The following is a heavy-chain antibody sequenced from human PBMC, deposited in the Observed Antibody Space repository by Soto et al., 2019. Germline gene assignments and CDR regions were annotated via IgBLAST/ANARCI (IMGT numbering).Heavy chain of an antibody. V-gene: IGHV4-39*01. J-gene: IGHJ4*02. D-gene: IGHD1-26*01. CDR2: IYYSGST. CDR3: AVLGANDRGKGY. Sequence: QLQLQESGPGLVKPSETLSLTCTVSGGSISSSSYYWGWIRQPPGKGLEWIGSIYYSGSTYYNPSLKGRVTISVDTPKTQFSRKLSSVPAADRAVYYGAVLGANDRGKGYGGQETLVPVSS. CDR1: GGSISSSSYY.